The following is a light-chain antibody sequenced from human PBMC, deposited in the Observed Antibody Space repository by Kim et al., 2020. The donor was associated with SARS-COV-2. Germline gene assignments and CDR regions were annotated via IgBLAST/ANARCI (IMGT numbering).Light chain of an antibody. J-gene: IGKJ4*01. Sequence: EIVMTQSPATLSVSPGERATLSCRAGQSISSNLAWYQQTPGQAPRLLIFGASTRATGIPARFSGSGSGTEFTLTITSLQSEDFAVYYCQQYYSCPLTFGGGTKVDIK. CDR3: QQYYSCPLT. CDR1: QSISSN. CDR2: GAS. V-gene: IGKV3-15*01.